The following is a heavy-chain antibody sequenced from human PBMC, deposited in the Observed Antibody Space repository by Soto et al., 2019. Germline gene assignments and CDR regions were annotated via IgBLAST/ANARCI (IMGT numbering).Heavy chain of an antibody. D-gene: IGHD3-10*01. CDR3: ARVGYYYGSGELDP. CDR1: GYTFTSYE. V-gene: IGHV1-8*01. Sequence: GASVKVSCKASGYTFTSYEINWVRQATGQGPEWMGWMNPNSGNTGYAQKFQGRVTMTRNMSISTAYMELSSLRFEDTAVYYCARVGYYYGSGELDPWGQGTLVTVSS. J-gene: IGHJ5*02. CDR2: MNPNSGNT.